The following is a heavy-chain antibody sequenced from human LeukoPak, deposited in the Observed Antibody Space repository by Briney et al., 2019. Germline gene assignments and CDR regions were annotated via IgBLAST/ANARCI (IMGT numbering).Heavy chain of an antibody. Sequence: GGSLRLSCAASGFTFSSYWMSWVRQAPGQGLEWVSGITGSGGNTYYADSVKGRFTISRDNSKNTLYLQMDGLRVEDTAVYYCAKVDSRQSGSAFDIWGQGTLVTVSS. J-gene: IGHJ3*02. CDR3: AKVDSRQSGSAFDI. CDR1: GFTFSSYW. CDR2: ITGSGGNT. V-gene: IGHV3-23*01.